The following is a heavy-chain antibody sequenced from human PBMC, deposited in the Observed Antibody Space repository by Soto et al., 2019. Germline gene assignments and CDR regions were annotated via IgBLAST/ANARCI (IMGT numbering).Heavy chain of an antibody. D-gene: IGHD3-9*01. CDR1: GASISRYY. V-gene: IGHV4-59*01. CDR2: IYYSGST. CDR3: ARTYYDLLTGFYVDY. J-gene: IGHJ4*02. Sequence: PSDTLSLTCTVSGASISRYYWTWIRQPPGKGLEWIGYIYYSGSTTYNPSLKSRVTMAVDTSGTQFSLKLFSMTAADTAMYFCARTYYDLLTGFYVDYWGQGTLVTSPQ.